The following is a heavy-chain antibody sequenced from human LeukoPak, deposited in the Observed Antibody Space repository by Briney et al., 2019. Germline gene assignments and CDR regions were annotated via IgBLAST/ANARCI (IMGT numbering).Heavy chain of an antibody. CDR3: AREVNYGDYGDSAFDI. Sequence: SEALSLTCTVSTGSISNSSYYWGWFRQPPGKGLEWIGSIYYSGDTYSTPSLKSRVTISLDTSNNQFSLRLSSVTAADTAVYYCAREVNYGDYGDSAFDIWGQGTMVTVSS. CDR1: TGSISNSSYY. D-gene: IGHD4-17*01. V-gene: IGHV4-39*07. CDR2: IYYSGDT. J-gene: IGHJ3*02.